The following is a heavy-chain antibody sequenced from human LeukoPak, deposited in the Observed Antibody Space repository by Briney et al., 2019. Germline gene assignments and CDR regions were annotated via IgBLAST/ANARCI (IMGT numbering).Heavy chain of an antibody. Sequence: GGSPRLSCAASGFTFSDYYMSWIRQAPGKGLEWVSYISSSGSTIYYADSVKGRFTISRDNAKNSLYLQMNSLRAEDTAVYYCAREEEMATITAWGQGTLVTVSS. CDR2: ISSSGSTI. CDR3: AREEEMATITA. D-gene: IGHD5-12*01. J-gene: IGHJ5*02. CDR1: GFTFSDYY. V-gene: IGHV3-11*01.